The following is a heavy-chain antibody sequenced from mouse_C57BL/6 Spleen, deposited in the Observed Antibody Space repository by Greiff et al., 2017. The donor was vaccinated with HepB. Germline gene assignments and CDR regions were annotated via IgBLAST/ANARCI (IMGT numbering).Heavy chain of an antibody. D-gene: IGHD1-1*02. J-gene: IGHJ2*01. CDR2: IDPETGGT. V-gene: IGHV1-15*01. Sequence: VQLVESGAELVRPGASVTLSCKASGYTFTDYEMHWVKQTPVHGLEWIGAIDPETGGTAYNQKFKGKAILTADKSSSTAYMELRSLTSEDSAVYYCTRRGGNPFDYWGQGTTLTVSS. CDR3: TRRGGNPFDY. CDR1: GYTFTDYE.